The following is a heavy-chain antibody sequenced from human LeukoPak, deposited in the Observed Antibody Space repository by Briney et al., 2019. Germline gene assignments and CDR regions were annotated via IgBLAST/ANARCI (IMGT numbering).Heavy chain of an antibody. CDR3: AKHIRRSGWYDRADY. D-gene: IGHD6-19*01. CDR2: MSGSGHSR. Sequence: GESLRLSCAASGFTFSSYAMSWVRQAPGKGLDWVSAMSGSGHSRYYADSVKGRFTISRDNSKNTLYLQMNSLRAEDTAVYYCAKHIRRSGWYDRADYWGQGTLVTVSS. V-gene: IGHV3-23*01. J-gene: IGHJ4*02. CDR1: GFTFSSYA.